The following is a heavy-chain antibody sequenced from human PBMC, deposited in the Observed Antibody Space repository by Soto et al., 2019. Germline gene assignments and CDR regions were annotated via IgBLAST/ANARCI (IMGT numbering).Heavy chain of an antibody. V-gene: IGHV4-30-4*01. CDR3: AIIPSNYYDSSGYYSPHFDY. CDR2: IYYSGST. D-gene: IGHD3-22*01. J-gene: IGHJ4*02. Sequence: SETLSLTCTVSGGSISSGDYYWSWIRQPPGKGLEWIGYIYYSGSTYYNTSLKSRVTISVDTSKNQFSLKLSSVTAADTAVYYCAIIPSNYYDSSGYYSPHFDYWGQGTLVTVSS. CDR1: GGSISSGDYY.